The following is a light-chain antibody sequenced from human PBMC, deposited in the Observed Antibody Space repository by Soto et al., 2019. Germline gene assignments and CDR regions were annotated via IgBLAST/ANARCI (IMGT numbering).Light chain of an antibody. Sequence: DIKMTQSPSSVSGYVGARVIITCRASQSISNHLNWYQQKPGKAPKLLSFAASSLQSGVPARVSGSRSGPDFTLTISSLQPEEFATYYCQQSYSSPPTFGQGTKV. V-gene: IGKV1-39*01. CDR3: QQSYSSPPT. J-gene: IGKJ1*01. CDR1: QSISNH. CDR2: AAS.